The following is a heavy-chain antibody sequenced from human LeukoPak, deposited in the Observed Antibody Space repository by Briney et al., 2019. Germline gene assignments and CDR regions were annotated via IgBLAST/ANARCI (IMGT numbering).Heavy chain of an antibody. V-gene: IGHV3-11*01. CDR2: ISSSGSTI. Sequence: GGSLRLSCAASGFTFSDYYMSWIRQAPGKGLEWVSYISSSGSTIYYADSVKGRFTISRDNAKNSLYLQMNSLRAEDTDVYYCARGLSSYCSGGSCYLGNWFDPWGQGTLVTVSS. D-gene: IGHD2-15*01. CDR1: GFTFSDYY. CDR3: ARGLSSYCSGGSCYLGNWFDP. J-gene: IGHJ5*02.